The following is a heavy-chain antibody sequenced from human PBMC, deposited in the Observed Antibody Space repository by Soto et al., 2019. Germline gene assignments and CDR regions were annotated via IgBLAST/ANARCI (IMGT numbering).Heavy chain of an antibody. CDR2: IFWDNDK. Sequence: QIALKESGPTLVTPTQTLTLTCTLSGFSISTGGVGVGWIRQPPGKALECLALIFWDNDKSYSPSLPSRRTISKDTSTTPVVLTMTNMDPVDTASYYCVHRRGSFRPYNSYSGVYVWGQGTSVTVSS. J-gene: IGHJ6*02. D-gene: IGHD1-26*01. V-gene: IGHV2-5*02. CDR1: GFSISTGGVG. CDR3: VHRRGSFRPYNSYSGVYV.